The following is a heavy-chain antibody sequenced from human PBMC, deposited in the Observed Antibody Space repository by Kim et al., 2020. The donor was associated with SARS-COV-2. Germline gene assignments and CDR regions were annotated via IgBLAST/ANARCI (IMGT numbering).Heavy chain of an antibody. Sequence: GGSLRLSCTASGFTFGDYAMSWVRQAPGKGLEWVGFIRSKAYGGTTEYAASVKGRFTISRDDSKSIAYLQMNSLKTEDTAVYYCTREYYYGSGSPSNWGQGTLVTVSS. CDR1: GFTFGDYA. D-gene: IGHD3-10*01. CDR2: IRSKAYGGTT. V-gene: IGHV3-49*04. J-gene: IGHJ4*02. CDR3: TREYYYGSGSPSN.